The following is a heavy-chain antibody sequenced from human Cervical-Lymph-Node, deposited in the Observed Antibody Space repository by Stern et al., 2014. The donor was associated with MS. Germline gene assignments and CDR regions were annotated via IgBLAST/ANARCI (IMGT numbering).Heavy chain of an antibody. D-gene: IGHD1-26*01. CDR1: GYTFIDYY. Sequence: QMQLVQSGAEVKKPGASVTVSCRTSGYTFIDYYIHWMRQAPGQGLEWMGIINLSDGATTYAEKFQGRVTMTRDTSTNTAYMQLGSLTSEDTAVFFCAREGADNDAFDVWGQGTMVTVSS. CDR3: AREGADNDAFDV. J-gene: IGHJ3*01. CDR2: INLSDGAT. V-gene: IGHV1-46*03.